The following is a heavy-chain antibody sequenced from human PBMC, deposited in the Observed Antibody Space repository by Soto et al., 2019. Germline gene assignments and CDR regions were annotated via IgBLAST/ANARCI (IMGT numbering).Heavy chain of an antibody. CDR1: GGSISSGGYS. D-gene: IGHD3-10*01. CDR2: IYHSGST. J-gene: IGHJ5*02. V-gene: IGHV4-30-2*01. CDR3: ARDNYGSASYGGIYP. Sequence: SETLSLTCAVSGGSISSGGYSWSWIRQPPGKGLEWIGYIYHSGSTYYNPSLKSRVTISVDKSENQFSLRLSSVTAADTAVYYCARDNYGSASYGGIYPWGQGILVTVSS.